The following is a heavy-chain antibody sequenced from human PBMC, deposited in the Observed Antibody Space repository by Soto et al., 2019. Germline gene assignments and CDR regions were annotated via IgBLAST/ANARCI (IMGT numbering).Heavy chain of an antibody. Sequence: QITLKESGPTLVKPTQTLTLTCTFSGFSLSTSGVGVGWIRQPPGKALEWVALIYWDDDKRYSPSLKSRLTITKATSKNQVVLTMTNMDPVDTATYYCAHRLSSSSTYYFDYWGQGTLVTVSS. CDR2: IYWDDDK. CDR3: AHRLSSSSTYYFDY. CDR1: GFSLSTSGVG. D-gene: IGHD2-2*01. V-gene: IGHV2-5*02. J-gene: IGHJ4*02.